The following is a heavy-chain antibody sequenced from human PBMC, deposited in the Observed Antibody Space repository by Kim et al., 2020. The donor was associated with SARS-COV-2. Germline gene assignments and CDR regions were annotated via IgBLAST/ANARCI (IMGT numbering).Heavy chain of an antibody. CDR1: GFTFSSYG. CDR2: IWYDGSKK. CDR3: ALFWLGEYNGMDV. D-gene: IGHD3-10*01. V-gene: IGHV3-33*01. J-gene: IGHJ6*02. Sequence: GGSLRLSCAASGFTFSSYGMHWVRQAPGKGLEWVAIIWYDGSKKYYADSVKGRFTISRDNSNNTLYLQMNSLRAEDTAVYYCALFWLGEYNGMDVWGQGTTVTVSS.